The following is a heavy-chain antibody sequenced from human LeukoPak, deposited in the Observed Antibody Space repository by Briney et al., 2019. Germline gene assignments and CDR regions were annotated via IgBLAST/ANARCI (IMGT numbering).Heavy chain of an antibody. J-gene: IGHJ6*02. CDR3: ARVLYSSGWYGGYYYGMDV. CDR2: ISGSGDAT. CDR1: GFTFTSYG. V-gene: IGHV3-23*01. Sequence: PGGSLRLSCVASGFTFTSYGMSWVRQAPGKRLEWVSGISGSGDATYYADSVKGRFTTSRDNSKNTLYLQMNSLRAEETAVYYCARVLYSSGWYGGYYYGMDVWGQGTTVTVSS. D-gene: IGHD6-19*01.